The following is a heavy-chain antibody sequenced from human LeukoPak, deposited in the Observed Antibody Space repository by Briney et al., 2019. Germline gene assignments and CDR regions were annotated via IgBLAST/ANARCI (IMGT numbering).Heavy chain of an antibody. J-gene: IGHJ2*01. CDR2: IKQNGSEK. D-gene: IGHD3-3*01. CDR3: ARAEWSNWYFDL. CDR1: GFTFSTYW. V-gene: IGHV3-7*03. Sequence: GGSLRLSCAASGFTFSTYWMNWVRQAPGKGLDWVANIKQNGSEKYYVDSVKGRFTLSRDSAKTSLYLQMNSLRAEDTAVYYCARAEWSNWYFDLWGRGTLVTVSS.